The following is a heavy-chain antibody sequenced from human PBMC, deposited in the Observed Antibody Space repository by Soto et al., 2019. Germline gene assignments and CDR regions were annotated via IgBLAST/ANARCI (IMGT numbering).Heavy chain of an antibody. Sequence: QVQLQESGPGLVKPSQTLSLTCTVSGGSISGGPYYWTWIRQHPGSGLEWIGYIYYTGSTYYNPSLTSRVIMSVDTSNNQLSLKLSSVTAADTPVYFCARVSGIVVVPTAKDPHYYYMDVWGKGTTVTVSS. J-gene: IGHJ6*03. CDR1: GGSISGGPYY. CDR2: IYYTGST. V-gene: IGHV4-31*03. D-gene: IGHD2-2*01. CDR3: ARVSGIVVVPTAKDPHYYYMDV.